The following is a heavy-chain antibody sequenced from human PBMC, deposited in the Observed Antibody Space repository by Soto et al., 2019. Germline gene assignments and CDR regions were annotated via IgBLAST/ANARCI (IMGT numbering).Heavy chain of an antibody. CDR1: GGSISPFY. Sequence: QVQLQESGPGVVKPSETLSLTCTVSGGSISPFYWSWVRQPPGKGLEWIGYLYYSDNTNYNPSLKSRVTISVDASKNQVSLRLTSVTAADTAVYYCARVGGVAARTFDYWGQGTMVTVSS. D-gene: IGHD3-16*01. V-gene: IGHV4-59*01. CDR2: LYYSDNT. CDR3: ARVGGVAARTFDY. J-gene: IGHJ4*02.